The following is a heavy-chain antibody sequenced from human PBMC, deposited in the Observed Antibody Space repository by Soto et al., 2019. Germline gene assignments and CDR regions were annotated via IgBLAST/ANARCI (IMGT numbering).Heavy chain of an antibody. J-gene: IGHJ5*02. V-gene: IGHV1-69*13. CDR1: GGTFSSYA. Sequence: SVKVSCKASGGTFSSYAISWVRQAPGQGLQWMGGIIPIFGTANYAQKFQGRVTITADESTSTAYMELSSLRSEDTAVYYCARGYSSSPYNWFDPWGQGTLVTVSS. CDR3: ARGYSSSPYNWFDP. D-gene: IGHD6-6*01. CDR2: IIPIFGTA.